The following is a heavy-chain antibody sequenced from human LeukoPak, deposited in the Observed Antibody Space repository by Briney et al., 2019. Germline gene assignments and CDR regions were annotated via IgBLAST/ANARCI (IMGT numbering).Heavy chain of an antibody. Sequence: PSETLSLTCAVSGYSISSGYYWGWIRQPPGKGLEWIGSTYHSGSTYYNPSLKSRVTISVDTSKNQFSLKLSSVTAADTAVYYCARTYYYDSSGRAKVRFDPWGQGTLVTVSS. CDR1: GYSISSGYY. V-gene: IGHV4-38-2*01. D-gene: IGHD3-22*01. CDR3: ARTYYYDSSGRAKVRFDP. J-gene: IGHJ5*02. CDR2: TYHSGST.